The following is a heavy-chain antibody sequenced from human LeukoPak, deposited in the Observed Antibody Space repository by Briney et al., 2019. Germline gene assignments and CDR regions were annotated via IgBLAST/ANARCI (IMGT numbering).Heavy chain of an antibody. Sequence: GGSLRLSCAASGFTFSNYNMNWVRQAPGKGLEWVSSISSSSSYIYYADSVKGRFTISRHNAKNSLYLQMNSLRAEDTAVYYCAVSFYYYYMDVWGKGTTVTVSS. CDR1: GFTFSNYN. J-gene: IGHJ6*03. CDR3: AVSFYYYYMDV. D-gene: IGHD1-7*01. CDR2: ISSSSSYI. V-gene: IGHV3-21*01.